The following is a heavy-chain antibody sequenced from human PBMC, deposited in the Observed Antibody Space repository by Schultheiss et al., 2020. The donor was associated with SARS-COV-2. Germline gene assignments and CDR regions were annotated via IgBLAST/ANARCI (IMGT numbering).Heavy chain of an antibody. J-gene: IGHJ4*02. CDR2: ISSSGSTI. Sequence: GGSLRLSCAASGFTFSSYEMNWVRQAPGKGLEWVSYISSSGSTIYYADSVKGRFTISRDNAKNSLYLQMNSLRAEDTAVYYCARHAWRQLWFDYWGQGTLVTVSS. CDR1: GFTFSSYE. CDR3: ARHAWRQLWFDY. D-gene: IGHD5-18*01. V-gene: IGHV3-48*03.